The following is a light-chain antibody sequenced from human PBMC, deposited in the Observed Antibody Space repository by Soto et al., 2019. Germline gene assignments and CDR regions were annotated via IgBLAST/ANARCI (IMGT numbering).Light chain of an antibody. V-gene: IGKV1-39*01. CDR3: QQTFGMFPWT. CDR2: AAS. CDR1: QNIRDS. J-gene: IGKJ1*01. Sequence: DIQMAQSPSSLSASVGDRITITCRASQNIRDSLNWYQHKPGMAPQLMIFAASNLHSGVPSRFSVSGSGTDFTLTISSLQPEEFATYYCQQTFGMFPWTFGQGTKVEMK.